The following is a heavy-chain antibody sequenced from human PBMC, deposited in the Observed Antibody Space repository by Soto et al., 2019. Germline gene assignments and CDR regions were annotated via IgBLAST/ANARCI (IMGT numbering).Heavy chain of an antibody. CDR3: ARGVGGDAAFDI. J-gene: IGHJ3*02. D-gene: IGHD1-26*01. CDR1: GFTFSDYY. V-gene: IGHV3-11*06. Sequence: QVQLVESGGGLVKPGGSLRLSCAASGFTFSDYYMSWIRQAPGKGLEWVSYISSRSSYTNYEDSVKGRVTISRDNAKNAQYLPMNSLRAEDTAVYYCARGVGGDAAFDIWGQGTMGTVSS. CDR2: ISSRSSYT.